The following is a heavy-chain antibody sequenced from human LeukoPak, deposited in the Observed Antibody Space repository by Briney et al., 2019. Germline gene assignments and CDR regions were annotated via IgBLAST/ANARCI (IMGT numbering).Heavy chain of an antibody. CDR1: GFTFSSYA. D-gene: IGHD3-10*01. CDR2: ISYDGSNK. J-gene: IGHJ6*04. V-gene: IGHV3-30*04. CDR3: ARSGEDSYYYYGMDV. Sequence: PGGSLRLSCAASGFTFSSYAMHWVRQAPGKGLEWVAVISYDGSNKYYADSVKGRFTISRDNSKNTLYLQMNSLRAEDTAVYYCARSGEDSYYYYGMDVWGKGTTVTVSS.